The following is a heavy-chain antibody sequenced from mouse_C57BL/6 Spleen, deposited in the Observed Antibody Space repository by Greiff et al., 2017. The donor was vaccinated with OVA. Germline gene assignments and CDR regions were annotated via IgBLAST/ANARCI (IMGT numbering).Heavy chain of an antibody. D-gene: IGHD2-4*01. CDR1: GFTFSSYA. Sequence: EVQGVESGGGLVKPGGSLKLSCAASGFTFSSYAMSWVRQTPEKRLEWVATISDGGSYTYYPDNVKGRFTISRDNAKNNLYLQMSHLKSEDTAMYYCARANYDWFAYWGQGTLVTVSA. CDR2: ISDGGSYT. J-gene: IGHJ3*01. CDR3: ARANYDWFAY. V-gene: IGHV5-4*01.